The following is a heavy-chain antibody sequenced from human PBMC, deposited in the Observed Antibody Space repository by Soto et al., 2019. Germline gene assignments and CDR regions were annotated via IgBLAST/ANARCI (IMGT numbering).Heavy chain of an antibody. CDR1: GGTFSSYA. D-gene: IGHD4-4*01. Sequence: ASVKVSCKASGGTFSSYAISWVRQAPGQGLEWMGGIIPIFGTANYAQKFQGRVTITADESTSTAYMELSSLRSEDTAVYYCAAYSNYEGSPFDYWGQGTLVTVS. V-gene: IGHV1-69*13. CDR3: AAYSNYEGSPFDY. J-gene: IGHJ4*02. CDR2: IIPIFGTA.